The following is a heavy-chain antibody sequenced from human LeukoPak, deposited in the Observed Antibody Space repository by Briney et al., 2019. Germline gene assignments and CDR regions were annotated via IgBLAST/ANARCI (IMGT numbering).Heavy chain of an antibody. J-gene: IGHJ5*02. V-gene: IGHV3-7*01. CDR1: GFNFSSYW. CDR3: ARELFIVNWLDP. Sequence: AGGSLSLSCAASGFNFSSYWMSWVRQAPGKGLEWVANIKQDGSEKYYVDSVKGRFTISRDNAKNSLYLQMSSLRAEGTGVYYCARELFIVNWLDPWGQGTLVTVSS. CDR2: IKQDGSEK. D-gene: IGHD3-10*01.